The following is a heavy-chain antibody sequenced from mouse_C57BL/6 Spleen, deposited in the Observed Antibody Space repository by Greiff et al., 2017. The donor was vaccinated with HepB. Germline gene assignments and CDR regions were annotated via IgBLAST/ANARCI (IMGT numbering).Heavy chain of an antibody. CDR3: GITGGNLYYFDY. V-gene: IGHV1-69*01. J-gene: IGHJ2*01. CDR2: IDPSDSSN. Sequence: QVQLQQPGAGLVMPGASVTLSCKASGYTFTSYWMHWVKQRPGQGLEWLGVIDPSDSSNNYNQKIKGQTIMTVDKTSSTVYMQLSSLTSEESTVYYGGITGGNLYYFDYWGQGTTLTVSS. CDR1: GYTFTSYW. D-gene: IGHD1-1*02.